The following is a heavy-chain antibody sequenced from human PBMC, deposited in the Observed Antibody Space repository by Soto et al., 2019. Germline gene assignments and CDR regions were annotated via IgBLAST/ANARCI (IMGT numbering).Heavy chain of an antibody. Sequence: QVQLQESGPGLVEPSQTLSLTCSVSGGSISSGDYYWSWIRQPPGKGLEWIGYMFYVGATYYNPSLKSRVTISVDTSKTQFSLKLSSVTAADTAVYHCARVVRFCCSPSCRGRNWFDPWGQGTLVTVTS. V-gene: IGHV4-30-4*01. D-gene: IGHD2-2*01. J-gene: IGHJ5*02. CDR2: MFYVGAT. CDR1: GGSISSGDYY. CDR3: ARVVRFCCSPSCRGRNWFDP.